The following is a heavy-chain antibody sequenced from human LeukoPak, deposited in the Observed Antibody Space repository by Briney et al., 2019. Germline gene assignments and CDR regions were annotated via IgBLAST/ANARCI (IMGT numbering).Heavy chain of an antibody. Sequence: GGSLRLSCAASGFTFSTYWMHWVRQAPGKGLVWVSHINSDGTTTNYADSVKGRFTISRDNAKNTLYLQMESLSAEDTAVYFCARDGTFTGSSNYYYIDVWGKGTTVTISS. CDR1: GFTFSTYW. V-gene: IGHV3-74*01. D-gene: IGHD1-14*01. CDR2: INSDGTTT. CDR3: ARDGTFTGSSNYYYIDV. J-gene: IGHJ6*03.